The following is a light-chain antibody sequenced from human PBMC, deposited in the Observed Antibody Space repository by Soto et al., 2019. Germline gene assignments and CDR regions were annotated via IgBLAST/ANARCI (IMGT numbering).Light chain of an antibody. CDR3: QQYNNWPQT. V-gene: IGKV3-15*01. J-gene: IGKJ2*01. CDR2: GAS. CDR1: LSVSSN. Sequence: EIVMTQSPATLSVSPGGSATLSCRASLSVSSNLSWYQQKPGQSPRLLIYGASTRASGIPARFSGSGSGTEFTLTISSLQSEDFAVYYCQQYNNWPQTVGQGTKVDIK.